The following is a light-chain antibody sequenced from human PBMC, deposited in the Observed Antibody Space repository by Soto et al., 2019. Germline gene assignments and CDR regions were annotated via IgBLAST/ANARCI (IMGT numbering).Light chain of an antibody. V-gene: IGLV2-8*01. CDR3: SSYADSDNLT. Sequence: QSALTQPPSASGSPGQSVTISCTGSSSDVGGYNYVSWYQQHPGKAPKLMIYEVTKRPTGVPDRVSGSKSCNTASLTVSGLQTEDEADYYFSSYADSDNLTVGGGTKVTVL. J-gene: IGLJ2*01. CDR1: SSDVGGYNY. CDR2: EVT.